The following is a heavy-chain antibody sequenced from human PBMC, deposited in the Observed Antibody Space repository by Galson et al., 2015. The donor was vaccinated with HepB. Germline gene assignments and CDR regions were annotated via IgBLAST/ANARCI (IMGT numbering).Heavy chain of an antibody. CDR2: TSADNDNT. CDR1: GYTFTSYG. V-gene: IGHV1-18*01. D-gene: IGHD6-19*01. Sequence: SVKVSCKASGYTFTSYGISWVRQAPGQGLEWMGWTSADNDNTNYAQKLQGRVTMTTDTSTSTAYMELRSLRSDDTAVYYCARLEVGAVGGSGYYYMDVWGKGTTVTVSS. CDR3: ARLEVGAVGGSGYYYMDV. J-gene: IGHJ6*03.